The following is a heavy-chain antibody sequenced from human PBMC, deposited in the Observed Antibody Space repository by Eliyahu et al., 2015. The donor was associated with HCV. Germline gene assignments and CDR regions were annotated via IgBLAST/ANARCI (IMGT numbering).Heavy chain of an antibody. V-gene: IGHV1-2*02. CDR2: XYPRTGGT. CDR3: AGWAGESPDNWSGPLDY. D-gene: IGHD3-3*01. Sequence: QVHLVQSGAEVKKPGASVKVSCKAFGSTFXGFPMHGXRQAPGQGPEWMGWXYPRTGGTKFAQKFQGRVTMTRDASIDTAYMEISGLTSDDTAVYYCAGWAGESPDNWSGPLDYWGQGALVTVSS. J-gene: IGHJ4*02. CDR1: GSTFXGFP.